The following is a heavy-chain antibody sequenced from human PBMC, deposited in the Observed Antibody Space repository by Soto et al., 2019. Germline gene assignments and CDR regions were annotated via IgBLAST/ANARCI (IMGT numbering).Heavy chain of an antibody. D-gene: IGHD2-21*01. CDR3: ARGRNVASIKDAFEI. J-gene: IGHJ3*02. Sequence: QGQLLQSGDEVKKPGASVRVSCRASGYDFTSYGISWVRQAPGQGLEWVSWISAYNGKRDTAQKFQGRVTITLDTSTETGPMGLGDPTSAHPAVYYCARGRNVASIKDAFEIWGQGTMVAVSS. CDR1: GYDFTSYG. CDR2: ISAYNGKR. V-gene: IGHV1-18*01.